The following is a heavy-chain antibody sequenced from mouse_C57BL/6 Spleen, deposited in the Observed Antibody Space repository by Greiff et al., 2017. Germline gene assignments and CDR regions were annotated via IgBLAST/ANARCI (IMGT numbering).Heavy chain of an antibody. V-gene: IGHV5-6*02. CDR3: ARKDGNYGGFAY. CDR1: GFTFSSYG. D-gene: IGHD2-1*01. Sequence: DVMLVESGGDLVKPGGSLKLSCAASGFTFSSYGMSWVRQTPDKRLEWVATISSGGSYTYYPDSVKGRFTISRDNAKSTLYLQMSSLKSEDTAMYYCARKDGNYGGFAYWGQGALVTVSA. J-gene: IGHJ3*01. CDR2: ISSGGSYT.